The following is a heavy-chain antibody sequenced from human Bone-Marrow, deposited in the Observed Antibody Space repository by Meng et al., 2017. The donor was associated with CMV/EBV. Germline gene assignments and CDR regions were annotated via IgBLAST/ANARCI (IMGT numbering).Heavy chain of an antibody. CDR2: IYSGGST. D-gene: IGHD1-7*01. Sequence: GESLKISCAASGFTVSSNYMSWVRQAPGKGPEWVSVIYSGGSTYYADSVKGRFTISRDNSKNTLYLQMNSLRAEDTAVYYCAREKGGTTGFDYWGQGTLVTVSS. V-gene: IGHV3-53*01. CDR3: AREKGGTTGFDY. J-gene: IGHJ4*02. CDR1: GFTVSSNY.